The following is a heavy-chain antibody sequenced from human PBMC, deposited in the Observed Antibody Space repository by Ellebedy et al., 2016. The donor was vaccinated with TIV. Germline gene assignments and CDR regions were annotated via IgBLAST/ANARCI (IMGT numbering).Heavy chain of an antibody. Sequence: GESLKISCEASGFRFNSYGMQWVRQAPGKGLELVAAIWYDGRNENYAESVKGRFTISRDNSKNMLYLQMSDLRADDKAVYYCARVLLLHGSYPPGYWGQGTLVIVSS. J-gene: IGHJ4*02. CDR3: ARVLLLHGSYPPGY. CDR2: IWYDGRNE. CDR1: GFRFNSYG. D-gene: IGHD3-10*01. V-gene: IGHV3-33*01.